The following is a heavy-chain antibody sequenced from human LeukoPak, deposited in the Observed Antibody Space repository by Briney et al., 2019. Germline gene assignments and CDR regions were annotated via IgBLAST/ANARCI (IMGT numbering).Heavy chain of an antibody. V-gene: IGHV4-61*02. CDR2: IYASGNT. J-gene: IGHJ3*01. D-gene: IGHD5-24*01. CDR1: GASVSTTAYF. Sequence: PSQTLSLTCSVSGASVSTTAYFWNWIRQPAGEGLEWIGRIYASGNTHYNPSLKSRVTMSLDTSKNRFSLTMNSVTAADSAVYFCASYREAYDLYPHGLDVWGRGTVVTVSS. CDR3: ASYREAYDLYPHGLDV.